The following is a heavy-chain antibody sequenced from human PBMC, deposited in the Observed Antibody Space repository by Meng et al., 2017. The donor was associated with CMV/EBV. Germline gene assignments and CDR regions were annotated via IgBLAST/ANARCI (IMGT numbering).Heavy chain of an antibody. CDR2: AYSGAGRT. CDR1: GFTFSSYE. J-gene: IGHJ4*02. Sequence: GGSLRLSCAASGFTFSSYEMNWVRQAPGKGLEWVSVAYSGAGRTHYADSVKGRFTISRDNSKNTLYLEMNSLRGEDTAVYYCAKEMATIKGCFDYWGQGALVTVSS. D-gene: IGHD5-24*01. V-gene: IGHV3-23*03. CDR3: AKEMATIKGCFDY.